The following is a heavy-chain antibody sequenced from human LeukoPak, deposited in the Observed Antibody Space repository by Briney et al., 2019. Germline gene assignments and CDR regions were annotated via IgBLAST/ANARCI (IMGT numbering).Heavy chain of an antibody. V-gene: IGHV3-9*01. CDR1: GFTFDDYA. CDR2: ISWNSGSI. J-gene: IGHJ4*02. Sequence: GGSLRLSCAASGFTFDDYAMHWVRQAPGRGLEWVSGISWNSGSIGYADSVKGRFTISRDNAKNSLYLQMNSLRAEDTALYYCAKDRYYYDSSGLDYWGQGTLVTVSS. CDR3: AKDRYYYDSSGLDY. D-gene: IGHD3-22*01.